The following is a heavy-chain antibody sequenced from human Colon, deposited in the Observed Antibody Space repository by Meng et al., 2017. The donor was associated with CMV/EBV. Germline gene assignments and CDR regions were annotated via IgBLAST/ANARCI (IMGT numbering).Heavy chain of an antibody. CDR2: IYYSGTT. J-gene: IGHJ5*02. V-gene: IGHV4-59*01. Sequence: QVHLQESGPGLVTPSETLSLSGTFSGGSITNYYWPWSRQFPGKGLECLGYIYYSGTTKYNPSLQRRVTISVDTSKNQFSLKLSSVTAADTAVYYCARDYSGGYYWFDPWGQGTLVTVSS. CDR1: GGSITNYY. CDR3: ARDYSGGYYWFDP. D-gene: IGHD6-19*01.